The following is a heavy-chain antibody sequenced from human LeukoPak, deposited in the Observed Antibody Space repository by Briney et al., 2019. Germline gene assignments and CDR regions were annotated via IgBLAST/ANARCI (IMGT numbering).Heavy chain of an antibody. CDR3: ARDPGISLSGKYFQH. CDR1: GYSLTGFY. V-gene: IGHV1-2*02. J-gene: IGHJ1*01. Sequence: ASVKVSCKASGYSLTGFYMHWVRQAPGQGLEWMGWINPNSGGTNYAQRFQGRVTMTMDTSISTAYMELSSMRSDDTAVYYCARDPGISLSGKYFQHWGQGTLVTVSS. CDR2: INPNSGGT. D-gene: IGHD6-19*01.